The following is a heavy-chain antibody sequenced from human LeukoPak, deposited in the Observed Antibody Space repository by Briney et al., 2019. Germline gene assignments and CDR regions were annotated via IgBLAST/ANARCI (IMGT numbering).Heavy chain of an antibody. J-gene: IGHJ1*01. CDR2: ISGSGGST. D-gene: IGHD3-22*01. V-gene: IGHV3-23*01. CDR1: GFTFRSYA. CDR3: AKDLGDYYDSSGYCRGYFQH. Sequence: GGSLRLSCAASGFTFRSYAMSWGRQAPGKGLEWVSAISGSGGSTYYADSVKGRFTISRDNSKNTLYLQMNSLRAEDTAVYYCAKDLGDYYDSSGYCRGYFQHWGQGTLVTVSS.